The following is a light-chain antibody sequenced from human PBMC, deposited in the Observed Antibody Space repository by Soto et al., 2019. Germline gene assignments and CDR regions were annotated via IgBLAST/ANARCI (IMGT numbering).Light chain of an antibody. CDR1: KLGDKY. J-gene: IGLJ2*01. CDR3: QAWDSSTVV. Sequence: SYELTQPPSVSVSQGQTASITCSGDKLGDKYACWYQQKPGQSPVLVIYQDSKRPSGIPERFSGSNSGNTATLTISGTQAMDEADYYYQAWDSSTVVFGGGTKLTVL. CDR2: QDS. V-gene: IGLV3-1*01.